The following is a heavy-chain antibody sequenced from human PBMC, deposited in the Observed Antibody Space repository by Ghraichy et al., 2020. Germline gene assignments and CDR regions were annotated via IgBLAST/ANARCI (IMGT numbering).Heavy chain of an antibody. CDR1: GGTFSSYA. Sequence: SVKVSCKASGGTFSSYAISWVRQAPGQGLEWMGGIIPIFGTANYAQKFQGRVTITADESTSTAYMELSSLRSEDTAVYYCARADPRTNYYDSSGWGGYWGQGTLVTVSS. V-gene: IGHV1-69*13. CDR2: IIPIFGTA. D-gene: IGHD3-22*01. J-gene: IGHJ4*02. CDR3: ARADPRTNYYDSSGWGGY.